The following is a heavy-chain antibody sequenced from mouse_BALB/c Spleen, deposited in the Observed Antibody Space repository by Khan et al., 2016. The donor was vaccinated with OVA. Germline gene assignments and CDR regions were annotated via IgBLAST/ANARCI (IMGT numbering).Heavy chain of an antibody. D-gene: IGHD2-14*01. CDR3: ARWNYRYGVYFDY. V-gene: IGHV3-8*02. J-gene: IGHJ2*01. Sequence: EVQLQESGPTLVKPSQTLSLTCSVTGDSITSGYWNWIRKFPGNKLEYMGYISYSGSTYYNPSLKSRISITRAKSKNQFYLQLNSVTTEDTGAYYCARWNYRYGVYFDYWGQGTTLPVSS. CDR2: ISYSGST. CDR1: GDSITSGY.